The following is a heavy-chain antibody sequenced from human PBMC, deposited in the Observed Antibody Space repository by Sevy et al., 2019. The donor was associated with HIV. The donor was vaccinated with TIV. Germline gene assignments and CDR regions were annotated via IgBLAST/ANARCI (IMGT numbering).Heavy chain of an antibody. Sequence: GGSLRLSCAASGFTFSIYAMSWVRQAPGEGLEWVSVISITGGSTYYADSVKGRFTISRDNSKNTLYLQMNTLRAEYTAVYYCAKDRVSGTYYTVDFDYLVQGTWVTVSS. CDR2: ISITGGST. CDR3: AKDRVSGTYYTVDFDY. D-gene: IGHD3-10*01. J-gene: IGHJ4*02. CDR1: GFTFSIYA. V-gene: IGHV3-23*01.